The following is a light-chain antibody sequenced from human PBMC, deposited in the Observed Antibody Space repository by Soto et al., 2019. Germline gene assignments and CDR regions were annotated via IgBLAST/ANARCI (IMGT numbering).Light chain of an antibody. Sequence: EIVLTQSPGILSLSPGERATLSCRASQSVSSSYLAWYQQKPGQAPRILIYGASSRATGIPDRFSGSGFGTDFTLTISRLEPEDFAVYYCQHYSSSPRSWKFGQGTKVEIK. CDR3: QHYSSSPRSWK. CDR1: QSVSSSY. V-gene: IGKV3-20*01. CDR2: GAS. J-gene: IGKJ1*01.